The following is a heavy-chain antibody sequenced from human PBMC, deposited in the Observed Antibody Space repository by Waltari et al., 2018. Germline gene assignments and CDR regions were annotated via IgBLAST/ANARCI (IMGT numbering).Heavy chain of an antibody. CDR3: ARDPIAAAGPPLDY. CDR1: GGSISSGSYY. Sequence: QVQLQESGPGLVKPSQTLSLTCTVSGGSISSGSYYWSWIRQPAGKGLEWIGRIYTSGSTNYNPSLKSRVTISVDTSKNQFSLKLLSVTAADTAVYYCARDPIAAAGPPLDYWGQGTLVTVSS. CDR2: IYTSGST. V-gene: IGHV4-61*02. D-gene: IGHD6-13*01. J-gene: IGHJ4*02.